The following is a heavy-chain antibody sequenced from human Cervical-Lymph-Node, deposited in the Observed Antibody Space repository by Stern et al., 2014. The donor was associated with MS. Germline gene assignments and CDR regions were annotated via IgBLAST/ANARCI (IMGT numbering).Heavy chain of an antibody. CDR3: AREDFWNGGHFDN. CDR2: IIPIPGLA. J-gene: IGHJ4*02. CDR1: GGTFTS. V-gene: IGHV1-69*09. D-gene: IGHD3-3*01. Sequence: VQLVQSGPEVKEPGSSMTVSCKVSGGTFTSFSWVRQAPGQGLLWMGRIIPIPGLAMVAPKFQGRVTITADKSTKTAYMEMTSLTSEDTAVYYCAREDFWNGGHFDNWGQGTLVTVSS.